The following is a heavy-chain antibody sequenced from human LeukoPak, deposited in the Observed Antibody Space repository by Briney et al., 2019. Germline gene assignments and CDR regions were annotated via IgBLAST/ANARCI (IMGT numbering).Heavy chain of an antibody. CDR1: GYTFTSNY. J-gene: IGHJ4*02. CDR3: ARDQEGFDY. V-gene: IGHV1-46*01. CDR2: IYPRDGST. Sequence: ASVKVSCKASGYTFTSNYIHWVRQAPGQGLEWMGMIYPRDGSTGYAQKFQGRVTVTRDTSTSTVHMELSGLRSEDTAVYYCARDQEGFDYWGQGTLVTVSS.